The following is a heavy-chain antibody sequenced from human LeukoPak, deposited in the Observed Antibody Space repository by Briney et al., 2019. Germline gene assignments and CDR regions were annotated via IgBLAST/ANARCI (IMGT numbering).Heavy chain of an antibody. D-gene: IGHD5-12*01. V-gene: IGHV4-59*12. CDR2: IYYSGST. CDR3: ARDGISGYSGYDFFYYYYGMDV. Sequence: SETLSLTCTVSGGSISSYYWSWIRQPPGKGLEWIGYIYYSGSTNYNPSLKSRVTISVDTSKNQFSLKLSSVTAADTAVYYCARDGISGYSGYDFFYYYYGMDVWGQGTTVTVSS. J-gene: IGHJ6*02. CDR1: GGSISSYY.